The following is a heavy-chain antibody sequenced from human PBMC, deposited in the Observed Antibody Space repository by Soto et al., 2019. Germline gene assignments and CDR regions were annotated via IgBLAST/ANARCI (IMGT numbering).Heavy chain of an antibody. Sequence: QVQLVQSGAEVKKPGSSVKVSCKASGGTFSSYAISWGRQAPGQGLEWMGGIIPIFGTANYAQKFQGRVTITADESTSTAYMELSSLRSEDTAVYYCARDGYYYGSGPGRYGMDVWGQGTTVTVSS. V-gene: IGHV1-69*01. J-gene: IGHJ6*02. CDR3: ARDGYYYGSGPGRYGMDV. D-gene: IGHD3-10*01. CDR1: GGTFSSYA. CDR2: IIPIFGTA.